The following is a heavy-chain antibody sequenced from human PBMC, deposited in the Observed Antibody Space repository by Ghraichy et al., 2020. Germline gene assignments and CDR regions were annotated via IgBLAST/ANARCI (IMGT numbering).Heavy chain of an antibody. Sequence: GGSLILSCTASGFPFSTSVMSWARQAPGKGLEWVSTITNSGDSTFYADSVKGRFTISRDNSKNTLFLQMSSLRAEDTAVYYCMRGGWGANWGQGTLVTVSS. CDR1: GFPFSTSV. J-gene: IGHJ4*02. V-gene: IGHV3-23*01. CDR2: ITNSGDST. CDR3: MRGGWGAN. D-gene: IGHD3-16*01.